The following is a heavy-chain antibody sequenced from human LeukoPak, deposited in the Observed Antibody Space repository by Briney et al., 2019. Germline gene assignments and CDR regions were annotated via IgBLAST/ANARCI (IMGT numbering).Heavy chain of an antibody. J-gene: IGHJ6*02. V-gene: IGHV4-31*03. CDR1: GGSISSGGYY. D-gene: IGHD1-26*01. CDR2: IHYSGST. Sequence: SQTLSLTCTVSGGSISSGGYYWSWIRQHPGKGLEWIGYIHYSGSTYYNPSLKSRVTISVDTSKNQFSLKLSSVTAADTAVYYCARAQWELGYGMDVWGQGTTVTVSS. CDR3: ARAQWELGYGMDV.